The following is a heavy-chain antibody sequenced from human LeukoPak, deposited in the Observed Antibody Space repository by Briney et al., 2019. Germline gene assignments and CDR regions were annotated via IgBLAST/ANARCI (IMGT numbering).Heavy chain of an antibody. CDR2: IHSGGST. CDR3: ARDRSVSTVSWRSYYFDY. V-gene: IGHV3-66*01. CDR1: GFTVSSNQ. J-gene: IGHJ4*02. Sequence: PGGSLRLSCAASGFTVSSNQMGWVRRAPGKGLESVSVIHSGGSTYYADSVKGRFTISRDNSKNTLYLQMNSLRAEDTAVYYCARDRSVSTVSWRSYYFDYWGQGTLVTVSS. D-gene: IGHD6-6*01.